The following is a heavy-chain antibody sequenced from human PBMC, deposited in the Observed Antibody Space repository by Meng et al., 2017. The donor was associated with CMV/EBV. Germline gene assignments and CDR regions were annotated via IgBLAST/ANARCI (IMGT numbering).Heavy chain of an antibody. J-gene: IGHJ6*02. CDR3: ARGLRFLYCSSTSCYTYYYYYGRDV. CDR1: GGSLSGYY. Sequence: GSLRPSCAVYGGSLSGYYWSWSRQPPGKGLGWIGEINHSGSTNYNPSLKSRVTISVDTTKNQSSLKLSSVTAADTAVYYCARGLRFLYCSSTSCYTYYYYYGRDVWGQGTTVTVSS. V-gene: IGHV4-34*01. CDR2: INHSGST. D-gene: IGHD2-2*02.